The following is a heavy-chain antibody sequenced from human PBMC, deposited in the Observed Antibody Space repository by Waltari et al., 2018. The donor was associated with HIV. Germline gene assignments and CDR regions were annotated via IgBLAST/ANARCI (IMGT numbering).Heavy chain of an antibody. CDR3: ARHDLGVVAASYPY. D-gene: IGHD2-15*01. J-gene: IGHJ4*02. Sequence: QLQLQESGPGLVKPSETLSLTCTVSGGSISSSSYYWGWIRQPPGKGLEWIGSIYYSGSTYYNPALRSRVTISVDPSKNQFSRKLSSVTAADTAVYYCARHDLGVVAASYPYWGQGTLVTVSS. CDR1: GGSISSSSYY. CDR2: IYYSGST. V-gene: IGHV4-39*01.